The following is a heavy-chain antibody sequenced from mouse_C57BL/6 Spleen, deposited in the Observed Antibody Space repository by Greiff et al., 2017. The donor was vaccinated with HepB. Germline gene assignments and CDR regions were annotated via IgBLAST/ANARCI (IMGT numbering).Heavy chain of an antibody. V-gene: IGHV2-9-1*01. CDR1: GFSLTSYA. Sequence: VKLQESGPGLVAPSQSLSITCTVSGFSLTSYAISWVRQPPGKGLEWLGVIWTGGGTNYNSALKSRLSISKDNSKSQVFLKMNSLQTDDTARYYCARISSITTVVATRNWYFDVWGTGTTVTVSS. CDR3: ARISSITTVVATRNWYFDV. J-gene: IGHJ1*03. D-gene: IGHD1-1*01. CDR2: IWTGGGT.